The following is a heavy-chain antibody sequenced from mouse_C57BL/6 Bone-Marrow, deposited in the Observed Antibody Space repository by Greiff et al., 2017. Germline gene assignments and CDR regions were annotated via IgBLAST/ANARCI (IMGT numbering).Heavy chain of an antibody. D-gene: IGHD2-4*01. CDR1: GYSFTDYN. V-gene: IGHV1-39*01. CDR2: INPNYGTT. J-gene: IGHJ4*01. CDR3: ARGYDDAYAMDY. Sequence: LQQSGPELVKPGASVKISCKASGYSFTDYNLNWVKQSHGTSLEWIGVINPNYGTTIYNQKFKGKATVTIDQSSSTAYMQLNSLTSVDAAVYYGARGYDDAYAMDYWGQGTSVTGSS.